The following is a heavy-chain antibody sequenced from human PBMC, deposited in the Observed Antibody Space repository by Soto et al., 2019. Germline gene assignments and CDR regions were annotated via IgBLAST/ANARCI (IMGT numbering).Heavy chain of an antibody. Sequence: QVHLVESGGGMVQPGGSLRLSCTPSGFTFRNYGLHWVRQAPGKGLEWVALISYDGDNKYYTDSARGRFTVSRDNFKNTLFRQRDSRKPEDTAVYYWVKKIMGYAANSDAMDVWGQGTTVTVS. CDR1: GFTFRNYG. V-gene: IGHV3-30*19. CDR2: ISYDGDNK. J-gene: IGHJ6*02. CDR3: VKKIMGYAANSDAMDV. D-gene: IGHD2-8*01.